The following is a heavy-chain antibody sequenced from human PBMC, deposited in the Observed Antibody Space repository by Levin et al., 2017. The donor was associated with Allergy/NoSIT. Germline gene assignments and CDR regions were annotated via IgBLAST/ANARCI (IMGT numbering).Heavy chain of an antibody. CDR3: ARGMEVRGVILYSSDYYYMDV. D-gene: IGHD3-10*01. J-gene: IGHJ6*03. V-gene: IGHV3-13*04. CDR1: GFTFSSYD. CDR2: IGTAGDT. Sequence: ASVKVSCAASGFTFSSYDMHWVRQATGKGLEWVSAIGTAGDTYYPGSVKGRFTISRENAKNSLYLQMNSLRAGDTAVYYCARGMEVRGVILYSSDYYYMDVWGKGTTVTVSS.